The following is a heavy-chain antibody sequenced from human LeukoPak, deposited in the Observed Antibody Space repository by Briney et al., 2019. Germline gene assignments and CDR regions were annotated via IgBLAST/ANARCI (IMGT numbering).Heavy chain of an antibody. D-gene: IGHD6-13*01. J-gene: IGHJ4*02. CDR2: SYTSGST. Sequence: PLETLSLTCTVSGGSISSYYWSWIRQPAGKGLEWIGRSYTSGSTNYNPSLKSRVTMSVDTSKNQFSLKLSSVTAADTAVYYCAREKPSRIAAAGEIDYWGQGTLVTVSS. CDR1: GGSISSYY. CDR3: AREKPSRIAAAGEIDY. V-gene: IGHV4-4*07.